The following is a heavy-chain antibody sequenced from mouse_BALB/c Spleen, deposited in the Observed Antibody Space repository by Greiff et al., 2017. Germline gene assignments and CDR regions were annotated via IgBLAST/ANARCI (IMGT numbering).Heavy chain of an antibody. CDR3: ARSGSRSWFAY. CDR1: GYAFTNYL. Sequence: QVQLKESGAELVRPGTSVKVSCKASGYAFTNYLIEWVKQRPGQGLEWIGVINPGSGGTNYNEKFKGKATLTADKSSSTAYMQLSSLTSDDSAVYFCARSGSRSWFAYWGQGTLVTVSA. J-gene: IGHJ3*01. V-gene: IGHV1-54*01. CDR2: INPGSGGT. D-gene: IGHD1-1*01.